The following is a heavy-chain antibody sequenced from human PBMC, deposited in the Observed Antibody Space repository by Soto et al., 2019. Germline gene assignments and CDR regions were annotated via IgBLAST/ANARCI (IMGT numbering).Heavy chain of an antibody. CDR1: GFTFSSYG. Sequence: ESGGGVVQPGRSLRLSCAASGFTFSSYGMHWVRQAPGKGLEWVAVISNDGSDKYYADSVKGRFTISRDNSKNTLHMQMNSLRAEDTAVYYCAKEGRYGDYGNYWGQGTLVTVSS. D-gene: IGHD4-17*01. J-gene: IGHJ4*02. CDR3: AKEGRYGDYGNY. CDR2: ISNDGSDK. V-gene: IGHV3-30*18.